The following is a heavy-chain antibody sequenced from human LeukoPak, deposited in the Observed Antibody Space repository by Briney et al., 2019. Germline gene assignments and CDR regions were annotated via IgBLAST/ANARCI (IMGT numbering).Heavy chain of an antibody. V-gene: IGHV3-48*01. CDR2: ITSDSTTI. CDR3: ASTPKDSSSWYRPSYYYGMDV. D-gene: IGHD6-13*01. Sequence: GGSLRLSCAASGFTFSIYSMNWVRQAPGKGLEWVSYITSDSTTIHYADSVKGRFTISRDNAQNSLFLQMNSLRAEDTAVYYCASTPKDSSSWYRPSYYYGMDVWGKGTTVTVSS. CDR1: GFTFSIYS. J-gene: IGHJ6*04.